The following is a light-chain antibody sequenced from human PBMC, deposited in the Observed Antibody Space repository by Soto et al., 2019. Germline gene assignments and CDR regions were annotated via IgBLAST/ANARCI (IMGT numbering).Light chain of an antibody. CDR1: SSNIGANYD. CDR3: ATWDDSLNAAV. V-gene: IGLV1-40*01. J-gene: IGLJ7*01. Sequence: QSVLTQPPSVSGAPGQGVTISCTGGSSNIGANYDVHWYQQLPGTAPKVLIYGNSNRPSGVPDRFSGSKSGTSASLAITGLQVEDEADYYCATWDDSLNAAVFGGGTQLTVL. CDR2: GNS.